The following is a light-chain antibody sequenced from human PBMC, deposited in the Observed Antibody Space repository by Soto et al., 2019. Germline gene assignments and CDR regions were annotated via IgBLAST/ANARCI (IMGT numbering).Light chain of an antibody. CDR3: SSNVVGTNLKI. V-gene: IGLV2-8*01. J-gene: IGLJ2*01. Sequence: QSALTQPPSASGSPGQSVTISCTGTYSDVGGSNYVSWYQQHPGKAPKLVIYEVIQRPSGVPDRFSGSRSGNTASLTVSRLQAEDEADYYCSSNVVGTNLKIFGGGTKLIVL. CDR1: YSDVGGSNY. CDR2: EVI.